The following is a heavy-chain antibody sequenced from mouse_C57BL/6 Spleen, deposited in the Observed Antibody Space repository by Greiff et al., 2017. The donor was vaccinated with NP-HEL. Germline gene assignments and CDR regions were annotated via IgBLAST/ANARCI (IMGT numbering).Heavy chain of an antibody. CDR2: IHPNSGST. CDR3: AHYYGSSYGY. D-gene: IGHD1-1*01. V-gene: IGHV1-64*01. Sequence: QVQLKQSGAELVKPGASVKLSCKASGYTFTSYWMHWVKQRPGQGLEWIGMIHPNSGSTNYNEKFKSKATLTVDKSSSTAYMQLSSLTSEDSAVYYCAHYYGSSYGYWGQGTTLTVSS. CDR1: GYTFTSYW. J-gene: IGHJ2*01.